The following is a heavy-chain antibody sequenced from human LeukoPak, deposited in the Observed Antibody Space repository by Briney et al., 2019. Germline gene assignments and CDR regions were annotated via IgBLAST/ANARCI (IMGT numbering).Heavy chain of an antibody. D-gene: IGHD6-13*01. J-gene: IGHJ4*02. CDR2: ISGSGGST. CDR3: AKDSFYSAGTFTDY. Sequence: GGSLRLSCAASGFTFSSYGMSWVRQAPGKGLEWVSAISGSGGSTYYADSVKGRFTISRDNSKNTLYLQMNSLRAEDTAVYYCAKDSFYSAGTFTDYWGQGTLVTVSS. V-gene: IGHV3-23*01. CDR1: GFTFSSYG.